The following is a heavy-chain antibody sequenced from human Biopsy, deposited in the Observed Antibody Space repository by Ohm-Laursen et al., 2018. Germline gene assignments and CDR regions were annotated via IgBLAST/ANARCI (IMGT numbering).Heavy chain of an antibody. V-gene: IGHV4-59*01. Sequence: GTLSLTCTVSGGFISSYQWTWIRQPPGKGLEWIGYLYNTRGTNYNPSLKSRVTISVDTSKNQFSLKLRSVTAADTAVYYCAREAAIIDPRTRAFDYWGQGTLVTVSS. D-gene: IGHD6-25*01. J-gene: IGHJ4*02. CDR1: GGFISSYQ. CDR2: LYNTRGT. CDR3: AREAAIIDPRTRAFDY.